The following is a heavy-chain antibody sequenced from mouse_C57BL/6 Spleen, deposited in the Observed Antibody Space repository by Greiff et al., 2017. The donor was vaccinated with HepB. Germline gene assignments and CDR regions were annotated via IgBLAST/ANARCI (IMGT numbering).Heavy chain of an antibody. V-gene: IGHV14-4*01. CDR1: GFNIKDDY. Sequence: VHVKQSGAELVRPGASVKLSCTASGFNIKDDYMHWVKQRPEQGLEWIGWIDPENGDTEYASKFQGKATITADTSSNTAYLQLSSLTSEDTAVYYCTTAYWGFAYWGQGTLVTVSA. D-gene: IGHD2-10*01. CDR2: IDPENGDT. CDR3: TTAYWGFAY. J-gene: IGHJ3*01.